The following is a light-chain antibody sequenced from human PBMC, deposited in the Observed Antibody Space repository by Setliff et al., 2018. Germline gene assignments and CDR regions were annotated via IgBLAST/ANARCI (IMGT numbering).Light chain of an antibody. V-gene: IGLV2-14*01. CDR3: SSYTSLSTRV. CDR1: SSDVGDYKY. Sequence: QSVLTQPASVSESPGQSITTTCTGTSSDVGDYKYVSWYQQLPGKAPKLIIFEVSNRPSGIPNRFSGSKSGNTASLSISGLQAEDEADYYCSSYTSLSTRVFGTGTKVTVL. J-gene: IGLJ1*01. CDR2: EVS.